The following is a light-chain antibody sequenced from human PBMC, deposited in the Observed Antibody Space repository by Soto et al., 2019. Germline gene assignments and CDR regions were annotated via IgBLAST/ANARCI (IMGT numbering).Light chain of an antibody. Sequence: QSALTQPASVSGSPGQSITISCTGTSSDVGGYNYVSWYQQHPRKAPKLMIYEVTNRPSGVSNRFSGSKSGNTASLTISGLQADDEADYYCSSYTSSITYVFGTGTKLTVL. V-gene: IGLV2-14*01. J-gene: IGLJ1*01. CDR2: EVT. CDR1: SSDVGGYNY. CDR3: SSYTSSITYV.